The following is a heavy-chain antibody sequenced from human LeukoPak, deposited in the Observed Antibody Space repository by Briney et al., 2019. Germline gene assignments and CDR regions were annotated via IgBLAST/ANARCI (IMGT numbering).Heavy chain of an antibody. CDR3: ARGLGLSAFDI. Sequence: SETLSLTCTVSGGSISSGDYYWSWIRQPPGKGLEWIGYIYYSGSTNYNPSLKSRVTISADTSKNRFSLKLSSVTAADTAAYYCARGLGLSAFDIWGQGTMVIVSS. J-gene: IGHJ3*02. V-gene: IGHV4-61*08. CDR2: IYYSGST. D-gene: IGHD3-22*01. CDR1: GGSISSGDYY.